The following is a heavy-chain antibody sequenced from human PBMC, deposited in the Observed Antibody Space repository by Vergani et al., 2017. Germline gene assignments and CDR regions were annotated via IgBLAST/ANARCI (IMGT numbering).Heavy chain of an antibody. D-gene: IGHD6-13*01. J-gene: IGHJ6*02. CDR2: INHSGGT. Sequence: QVQLRQWGAGLVKPSETLSLTCGIYGDSLRGHYWSWIRQSPGKGLEWIGQINHSGGTNYNPSLKSRVTISVDTSKNQFSLKLSSVTAADTAVYYCARERGTVAAAGMGYYYYGMDVWGQGTTVTVSS. V-gene: IGHV4-34*02. CDR1: GDSLRGHY. CDR3: ARERGTVAAAGMGYYYYGMDV.